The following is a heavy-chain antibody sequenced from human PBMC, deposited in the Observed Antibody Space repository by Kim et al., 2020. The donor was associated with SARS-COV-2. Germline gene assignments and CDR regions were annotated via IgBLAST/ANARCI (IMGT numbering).Heavy chain of an antibody. J-gene: IGHJ4*02. CDR3: ARGGRGDYYFDY. D-gene: IGHD4-17*01. V-gene: IGHV1-69*01. Sequence: NYAQKFQGRVTITADESTSTAYMELSSLRSEDTAVYYCARGGRGDYYFDYWGQGTLVTVSS.